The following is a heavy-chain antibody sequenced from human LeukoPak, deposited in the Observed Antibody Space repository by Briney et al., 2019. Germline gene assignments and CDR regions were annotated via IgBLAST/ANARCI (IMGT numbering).Heavy chain of an antibody. CDR1: GFTFSSYW. CDR3: VRGNDYGGPHY. D-gene: IGHD4-23*01. V-gene: IGHV3-74*01. Sequence: GGSLRLSRAVSGFTFSSYWMHWVRQAPGKGLVWVSRIDRDGSRINYADSVKGRFTISRDNGRNTLFLQMNSLRAEDAAVYYCVRGNDYGGPHYWGQGTLVTVSS. J-gene: IGHJ4*02. CDR2: IDRDGSRI.